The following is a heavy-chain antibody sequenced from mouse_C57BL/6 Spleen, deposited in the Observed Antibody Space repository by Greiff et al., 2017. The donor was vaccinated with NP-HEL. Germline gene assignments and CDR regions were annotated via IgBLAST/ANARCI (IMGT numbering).Heavy chain of an antibody. J-gene: IGHJ4*01. CDR1: GYTFTSYW. Sequence: QVHVKQSGAELVKPGASVKLSCKASGYTFTSYWMQWVKQRPGQGLEWIGEIAPTDSYTNYNQKFKGKATFTVDTSSSHAYMPLSSLTPEDSAVFYCARGSKKGAMDYWGQGTSVTVSS. CDR3: ARGSKKGAMDY. CDR2: IAPTDSYT. V-gene: IGHV1-50*01.